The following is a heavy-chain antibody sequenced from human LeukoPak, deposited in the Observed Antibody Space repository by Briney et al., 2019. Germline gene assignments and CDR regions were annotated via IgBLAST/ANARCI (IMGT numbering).Heavy chain of an antibody. J-gene: IGHJ4*02. Sequence: GASVKVSCKASGYTFTGYYMHWVRQAPGQGLEWMGWINPNSGGTNYAQRFQGGVTMTRDTSISTAYMELSRLRSDDTAVYYCARATLGYYDSSGYLDYWGQGTLVTVSS. CDR2: INPNSGGT. CDR3: ARATLGYYDSSGYLDY. V-gene: IGHV1-2*02. CDR1: GYTFTGYY. D-gene: IGHD3-22*01.